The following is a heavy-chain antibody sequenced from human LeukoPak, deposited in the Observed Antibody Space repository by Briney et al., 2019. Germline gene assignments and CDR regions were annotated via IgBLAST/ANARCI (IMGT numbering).Heavy chain of an antibody. V-gene: IGHV3-7*01. D-gene: IGHD6-13*01. J-gene: IGHJ3*01. Sequence: GGSLRLSCAASGFTFSRYWMSWVRQAPGKGPERVANIKEDGNQRNYVDSVKGRFTISRDNAKNSLYLEMNSLTVEDTAVYYCARERPAAASAFELWGQGTMVTVSS. CDR2: IKEDGNQR. CDR3: ARERPAAASAFEL. CDR1: GFTFSRYW.